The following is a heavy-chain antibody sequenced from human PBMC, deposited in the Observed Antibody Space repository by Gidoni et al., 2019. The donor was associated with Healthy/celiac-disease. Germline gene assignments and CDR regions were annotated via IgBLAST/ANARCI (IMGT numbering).Heavy chain of an antibody. J-gene: IGHJ4*02. CDR3: ARATPYGDQGNFDY. D-gene: IGHD4-17*01. CDR2: SYSGDTT. CDR1: GFTVSSNY. Sequence: EVQLVETGGGLIQPGGSLRLSCAASGFTVSSNYMSWVRQAPGKGREWVSGSYSGDTTYYADSVKGRFTISRDNSKNMLYLQMNSLRAEDTAVYYCARATPYGDQGNFDYWGQGTLVTVSS. V-gene: IGHV3-53*02.